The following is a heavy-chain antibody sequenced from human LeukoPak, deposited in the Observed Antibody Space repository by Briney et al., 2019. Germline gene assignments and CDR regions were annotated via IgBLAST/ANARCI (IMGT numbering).Heavy chain of an antibody. CDR1: GGTFSSYA. Sequence: ASVKVSCKDSGGTFSSYAISWVRQAPGQGLEWMGRIIPIFGTANYAQKFQGRVTITTDESTSTAYMELSSLRSEDTAVYYCARGLGATSWFDPWGQGTLVTVSS. V-gene: IGHV1-69*05. D-gene: IGHD1-26*01. CDR3: ARGLGATSWFDP. CDR2: IIPIFGTA. J-gene: IGHJ5*02.